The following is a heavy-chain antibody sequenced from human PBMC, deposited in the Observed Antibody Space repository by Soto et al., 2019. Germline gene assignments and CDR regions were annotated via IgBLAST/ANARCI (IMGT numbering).Heavy chain of an antibody. D-gene: IGHD5-18*01. CDR2: IYSGGST. V-gene: IGHV3-66*01. CDR1: GFTVSSNY. CDR3: ARGYVGYSYGSDYYYYMDV. Sequence: GGSLRLSCAASGFTVSSNYMSWVRQAPGKGLEWVSVIYSGGSTYYADSVKGRFTISRDNSKNTLYLQMNSLRAEDTAVYYCARGYVGYSYGSDYYYYMDVWGKGTTVTVSS. J-gene: IGHJ6*03.